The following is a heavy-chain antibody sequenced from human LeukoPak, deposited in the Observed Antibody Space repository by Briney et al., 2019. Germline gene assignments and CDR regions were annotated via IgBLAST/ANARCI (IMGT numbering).Heavy chain of an antibody. Sequence: GRSLRLSRAASGFTFNSYGMHWVRQAPGKGLEWVAVISYDGSNKYYADSVKGRFTISRDNSKNTLYLQMNSLRAEDTAVYYCAKDGRGYCSSTSCYKDYWGQGTLVTVSS. CDR3: AKDGRGYCSSTSCYKDY. J-gene: IGHJ4*02. CDR2: ISYDGSNK. CDR1: GFTFNSYG. V-gene: IGHV3-30*18. D-gene: IGHD2-2*02.